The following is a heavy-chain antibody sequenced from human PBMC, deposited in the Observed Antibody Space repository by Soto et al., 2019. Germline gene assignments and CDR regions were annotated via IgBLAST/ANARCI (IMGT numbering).Heavy chain of an antibody. CDR1: GFTFSLYS. CDR3: VRARATDSRPDY. V-gene: IGHV3-21*06. CDR2: ISSTSTCI. Sequence: PGGSLRLSCAASGFTFSLYSMIWVRRAPGKGLEWVSSISSTSTCIYFADSLKGRLTISRDNAKNSLFLQMDSLRAEDTAIYYCVRARATDSRPDYWGQGTLVTVSS. J-gene: IGHJ4*02. D-gene: IGHD3-22*01.